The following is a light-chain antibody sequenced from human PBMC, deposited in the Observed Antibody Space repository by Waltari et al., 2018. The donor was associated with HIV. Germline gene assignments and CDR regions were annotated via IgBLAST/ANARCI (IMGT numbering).Light chain of an antibody. V-gene: IGKV1-6*01. CDR2: GAS. J-gene: IGKJ1*01. Sequence: MTQSPPSLSASVGDRVTITCRASQAIGNDLDWYQQKPGKAPKLLIYGASTLQSGVPSRFSGSGSGTDFTLTISRLQPEDFATYFCLQDYNYPWTFGQGTKVEIK. CDR3: LQDYNYPWT. CDR1: QAIGND.